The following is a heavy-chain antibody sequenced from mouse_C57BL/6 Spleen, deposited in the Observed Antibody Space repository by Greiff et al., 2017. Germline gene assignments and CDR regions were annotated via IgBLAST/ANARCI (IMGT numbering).Heavy chain of an antibody. V-gene: IGHV14-1*01. Sequence: VQLQQSGAELVRPGASVKLSCTASGFNIKDGYMHWVKQRPEQGLVWIGRIDPEDGDTEYAPQFQGKATITADTSSNPAFLQLSGLTSEDTAVYYCTRGGFSTTVVDWYFDVWGTGTTVTVAS. D-gene: IGHD1-1*01. J-gene: IGHJ1*03. CDR2: IDPEDGDT. CDR3: TRGGFSTTVVDWYFDV. CDR1: GFNIKDGY.